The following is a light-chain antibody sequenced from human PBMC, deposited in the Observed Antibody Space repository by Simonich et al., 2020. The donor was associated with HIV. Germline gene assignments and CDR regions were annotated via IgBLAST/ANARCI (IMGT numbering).Light chain of an antibody. V-gene: IGKV3-20*01. CDR1: QSVSSN. CDR3: QQYGSSRT. Sequence: EIVMTQSTATLSLSPGDRAHLPCRASQSVSSNLTWYQQKPGQAPRLLIYGASSRATGIPDRFSGSGSGTDFTLTISRLEPEDFAVYYCQQYGSSRTFGQGTKVEIK. CDR2: GAS. J-gene: IGKJ1*01.